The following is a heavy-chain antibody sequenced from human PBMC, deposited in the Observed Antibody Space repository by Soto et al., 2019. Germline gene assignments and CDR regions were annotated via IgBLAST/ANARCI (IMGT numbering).Heavy chain of an antibody. CDR1: GFTVSSNY. J-gene: IGHJ6*02. D-gene: IGHD2-2*01. V-gene: IGHV3-53*01. CDR3: ASTINIVVVPAARKGPYYYYGVDV. Sequence: GGSLRLSCAASGFTVSSNYMSWVRQAPGKGLEWVSVIYSGGSTYYADSVKGRFTISRDNSKNTLYLQMNSLRAEDTAVYYCASTINIVVVPAARKGPYYYYGVDVWGQGTTVTVSS. CDR2: IYSGGST.